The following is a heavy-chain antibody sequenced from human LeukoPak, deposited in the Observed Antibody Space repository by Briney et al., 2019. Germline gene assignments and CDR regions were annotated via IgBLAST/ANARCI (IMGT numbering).Heavy chain of an antibody. V-gene: IGHV4-34*01. CDR3: AKSGSGNYYDRFDY. D-gene: IGHD3-10*01. CDR2: INHSGST. J-gene: IGHJ4*02. Sequence: PSETLSLTCAVYGGSFSGYYWSWIRQPPGKGLEWIGEINHSGSTNYNPSLKSRVTISVDTSKNQFSLKLSSVTAADTAVYYCAKSGSGNYYDRFDYWGQGTLITVSS. CDR1: GGSFSGYY.